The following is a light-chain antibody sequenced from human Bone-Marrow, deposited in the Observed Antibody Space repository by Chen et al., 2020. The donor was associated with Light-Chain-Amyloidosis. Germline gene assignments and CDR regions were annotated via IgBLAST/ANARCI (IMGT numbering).Light chain of an antibody. J-gene: IGLJ3*02. CDR3: GAWDISLSGRV. CDR1: SSIIGKNY. CDR2: DSN. V-gene: IGLV1-51*01. Sequence: QSALTQPPSLSAAPGQHVTISCSGSSSIIGKNYVSWYQPLPGTAPKLLIYDSNKRPSGITDRFSGTQSRTSAALGITGLQTGDEADYYCGAWDISLSGRVFGGGTRLTVL.